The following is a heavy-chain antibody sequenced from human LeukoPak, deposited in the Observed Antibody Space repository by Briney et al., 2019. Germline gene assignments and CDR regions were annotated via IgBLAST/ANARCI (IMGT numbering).Heavy chain of an antibody. CDR3: ARLDYYYGMDV. V-gene: IGHV5-10-1*01. Sequence: RGGSLEISGQGSGSRFTSYWSSGVGRLPGKGREGMGRIDAGESYTNYIPSFQGHVTISADNSISTPYLQWSSLKASDTAMYYCARLDYYYGMDVWGKGTTVTVSS. CDR1: GSRFTSYW. J-gene: IGHJ6*04. CDR2: IDAGESYT.